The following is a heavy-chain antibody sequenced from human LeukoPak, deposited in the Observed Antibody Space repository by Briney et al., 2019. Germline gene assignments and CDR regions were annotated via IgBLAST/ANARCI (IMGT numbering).Heavy chain of an antibody. J-gene: IGHJ4*02. V-gene: IGHV3-23*01. Sequence: PGGSLRLSCAASAFPFSSYAMSWVRQAPGKGLELVSGIRGSDGTTYYADSVKGRFTISRDNSKNTLYLQMNSLRGEDTAVYYCAKQGYDSGWFDYWGQGTRVTVSS. CDR3: AKQGYDSGWFDY. CDR1: AFPFSSYA. CDR2: IRGSDGTT. D-gene: IGHD6-19*01.